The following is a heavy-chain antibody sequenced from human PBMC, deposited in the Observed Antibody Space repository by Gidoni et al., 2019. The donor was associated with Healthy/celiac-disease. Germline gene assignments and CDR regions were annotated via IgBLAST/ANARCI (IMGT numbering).Heavy chain of an antibody. V-gene: IGHV3-48*03. CDR2: ISSSGSTI. Sequence: EVKLVESGGGLVQPGGSLRLAGAASGFHFSSYAMNWVRQAPGKGLGGVSYISSSGSTIYYADSVKGRFTISRDNAKNSLYLQMNSLRAEDTAVYYCASNIVVVPAASHYYYYGMDVWGQGTTVTVSS. CDR1: GFHFSSYA. CDR3: ASNIVVVPAASHYYYYGMDV. D-gene: IGHD2-2*01. J-gene: IGHJ6*02.